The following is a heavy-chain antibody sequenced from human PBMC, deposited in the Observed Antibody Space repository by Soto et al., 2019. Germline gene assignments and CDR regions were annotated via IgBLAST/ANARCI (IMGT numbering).Heavy chain of an antibody. CDR1: GGSITSNAYY. J-gene: IGHJ4*02. CDR3: ARRPKRGSYSWCFDY. CDR2: IYYSGSA. V-gene: IGHV4-39*01. D-gene: IGHD1-26*01. Sequence: QLQLQESGPGLVKPSETLSLTCTVSGGSITSNAYYWGWIRQPPGKGLEWRGYIYYSGSASYNPSLKSRVTMSVDTSKNQFSLKLSSVTAADTAVYYCARRPKRGSYSWCFDYWGQGTLVTVSS.